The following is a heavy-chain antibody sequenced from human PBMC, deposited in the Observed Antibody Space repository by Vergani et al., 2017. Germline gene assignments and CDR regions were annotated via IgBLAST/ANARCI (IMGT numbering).Heavy chain of an antibody. CDR2: IKRDGTET. Sequence: EVHLEESGGGLVQPGGSLRLSCAASGFTFGDYYMAWIRLAPGKGLDWVASIKRDGTETFYVDSLKGRFTISRDNAKTTLYLQMNSLGDEDRGVYYCAGISGRSPPDLHYWGEGTMVTVAS. CDR1: GFTFGDYY. CDR3: AGISGRSPPDLHY. V-gene: IGHV3-7*01. J-gene: IGHJ4*02. D-gene: IGHD2-15*01.